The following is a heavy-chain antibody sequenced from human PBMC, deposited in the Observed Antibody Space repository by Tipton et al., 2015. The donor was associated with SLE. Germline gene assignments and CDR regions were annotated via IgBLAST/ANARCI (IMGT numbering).Heavy chain of an antibody. CDR2: IYYSGST. CDR3: ARDNRWYGSGSYHDAFDI. CDR1: GGSISSGGYY. Sequence: TLSLTCTVSGGSISSGGYYWSWIRQHPGKGLEWIGYIYYSGSTYYNPSLKSRVTISVDTSKNQFSLKLSSVTAADTAVYYCARDNRWYGSGSYHDAFDIWGQGTMVTASS. D-gene: IGHD1-26*01. V-gene: IGHV4-31*03. J-gene: IGHJ3*02.